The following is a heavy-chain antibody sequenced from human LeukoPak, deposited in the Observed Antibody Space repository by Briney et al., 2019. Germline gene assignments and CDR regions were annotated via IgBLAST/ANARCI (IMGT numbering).Heavy chain of an antibody. CDR3: ARRWEINWFDP. Sequence: ASVKVSCKASGYTFTSYAMHWVRQAPGRRLEWMGWINTGNGNTKYSQKFQDRVTITRDTSASTAYMEQSSLRSEDTAVYYCARRWEINWFDPWGQGTLVTVSS. CDR1: GYTFTSYA. J-gene: IGHJ5*02. V-gene: IGHV1-3*04. D-gene: IGHD1-26*01. CDR2: INTGNGNT.